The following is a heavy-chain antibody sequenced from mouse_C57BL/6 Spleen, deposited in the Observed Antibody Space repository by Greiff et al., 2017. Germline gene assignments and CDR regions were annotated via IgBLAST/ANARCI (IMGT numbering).Heavy chain of an antibody. D-gene: IGHD2-1*01. CDR2: IHPNSGST. CDR3: ARSNLPPYYYAMDY. CDR1: GYTFTSYW. J-gene: IGHJ4*01. Sequence: QVQLQQPGAELVKPGASVKLSCKASGYTFTSYWMHWVKQRPGQGLEWIGMIHPNSGSTNYNEKFKSKATLTVDKSSSTAYMQLSSLTSEDSAVYYCARSNLPPYYYAMDYWGQGTSVTVSS. V-gene: IGHV1-64*01.